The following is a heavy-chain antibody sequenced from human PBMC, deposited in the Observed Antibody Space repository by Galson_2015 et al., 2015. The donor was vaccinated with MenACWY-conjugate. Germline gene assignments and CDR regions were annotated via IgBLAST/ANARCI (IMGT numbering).Heavy chain of an antibody. D-gene: IGHD4-17*01. CDR2: ISTYGGST. V-gene: IGHV3-64*02. CDR3: ARDLDAHEYGDNYGMDV. J-gene: IGHJ6*02. Sequence: SLRLSCAGSGFIFTDYDMHWVRQAPGKGLEYVSAISTYGGSTYYADSVKGRFTISRDNSKNMLFLQMGSLRVEDTAVYYCARDLDAHEYGDNYGMDVWGQGTTVTVSS. CDR1: GFIFTDYD.